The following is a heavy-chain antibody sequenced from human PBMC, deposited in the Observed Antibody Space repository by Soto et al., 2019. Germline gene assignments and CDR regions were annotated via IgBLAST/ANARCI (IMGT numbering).Heavy chain of an antibody. CDR1: GGSISSYY. CDR2: IYYSGST. CDR3: ARDTPYYGDSRPGYYYYYMDV. J-gene: IGHJ6*03. V-gene: IGHV4-59*01. Sequence: PSETLSLTCTVSGGSISSYYWSWIRQPPGKELERIGYIYYSGSTNYNPSLKSRVTISVDTSKNQFSLKLSSVTAADTAVYYCARDTPYYGDSRPGYYYYYMDVWGKGTTVTVSS. D-gene: IGHD4-17*01.